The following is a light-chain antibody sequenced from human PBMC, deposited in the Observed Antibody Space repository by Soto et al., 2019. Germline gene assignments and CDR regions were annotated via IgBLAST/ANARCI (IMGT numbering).Light chain of an antibody. Sequence: DIQMTQSPSSLSASVGDRVTITCQASQDISNYLNWYQQKPGKAPKLLIYDASTLETGVPSRFSGSGSGTHFTFTISSLQPEDFASYYCQQYENRPLTFGGGTKVELK. CDR3: QQYENRPLT. CDR1: QDISNY. V-gene: IGKV1-33*01. CDR2: DAS. J-gene: IGKJ4*01.